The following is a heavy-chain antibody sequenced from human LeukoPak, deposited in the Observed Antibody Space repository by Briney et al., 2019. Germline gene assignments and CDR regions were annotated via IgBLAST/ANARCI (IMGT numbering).Heavy chain of an antibody. V-gene: IGHV3-30*02. Sequence: GGSLRLSCAASGFTFSGSGMHWVRQAPGKGLEWVAVIWYDGSDKYYADSVKGRFTISRDNSKNTLYLQMNSLRAEDTAVYYCAKDRAGVWGQGTLVTVSS. D-gene: IGHD3-10*01. CDR1: GFTFSGSG. CDR3: AKDRAGV. CDR2: IWYDGSDK. J-gene: IGHJ4*02.